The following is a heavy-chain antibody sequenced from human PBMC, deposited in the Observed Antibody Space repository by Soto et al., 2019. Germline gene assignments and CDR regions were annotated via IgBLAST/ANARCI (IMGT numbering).Heavy chain of an antibody. CDR3: ARAGTPFGYPLGLRY. V-gene: IGHV1-18*01. Sequence: QVQLVQSGAEVKKPGASVKVSCKASGYTFTSYGISWVRQAPGQGLEWMGWISAYNGNTNYARKLQGRVTTTTDTSTSTAYMELRRLRSDDTAVYYCARAGTPFGYPLGLRYWGQGTLVTVSS. CDR1: GYTFTSYG. J-gene: IGHJ4*02. D-gene: IGHD3-10*01. CDR2: ISAYNGNT.